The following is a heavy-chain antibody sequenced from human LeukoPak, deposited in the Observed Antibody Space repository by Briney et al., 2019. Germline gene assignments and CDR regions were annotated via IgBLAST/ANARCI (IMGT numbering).Heavy chain of an antibody. CDR2: IYYSGST. CDR1: GGSISNTSYY. Sequence: SETLSLTCTVSGGSISNTSYYWGWIRQPPGKGLEWIGTIYYSGSTNYNPSLKSRVTISVDTSKNQFSLKLSSVTAADTAVYYCARRPYYYYGMDVWGQGTTVTVSS. CDR3: ARRPYYYYGMDV. V-gene: IGHV4-39*07. J-gene: IGHJ6*02.